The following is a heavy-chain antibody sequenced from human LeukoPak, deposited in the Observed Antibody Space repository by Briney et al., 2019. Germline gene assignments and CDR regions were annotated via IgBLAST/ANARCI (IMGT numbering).Heavy chain of an antibody. V-gene: IGHV4-59*01. CDR2: IYYSGST. D-gene: IGHD6-19*01. CDR1: GGSISSYY. Sequence: SETLSLTCTVSGGSISSYYWSWIRQPPGKGLEWIGYIYYSGSTNYNPSLKSRVTISVDTSKNQFSLKLSSVTAADTAVYYCARAGIAVAGPIDYGGQGTLVTVSS. J-gene: IGHJ4*02. CDR3: ARAGIAVAGPIDY.